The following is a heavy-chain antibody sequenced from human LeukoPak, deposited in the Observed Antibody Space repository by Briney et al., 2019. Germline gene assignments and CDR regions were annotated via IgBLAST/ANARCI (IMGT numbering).Heavy chain of an antibody. CDR2: INHSGST. CDR1: GGSFSGYY. Sequence: SETLSLTCAVYGGSFSGYYWSWIRQPPGKGLEWIGEINHSGSTNYNPSLKSRVTISVDTSKNQFSLKLSSVTAADTAVYYCARGPRYCSSTSCYRLYGLTYYFVYWGQSALVSVSS. D-gene: IGHD2-2*02. V-gene: IGHV4-34*01. J-gene: IGHJ4*02. CDR3: ARGPRYCSSTSCYRLYGLTYYFVY.